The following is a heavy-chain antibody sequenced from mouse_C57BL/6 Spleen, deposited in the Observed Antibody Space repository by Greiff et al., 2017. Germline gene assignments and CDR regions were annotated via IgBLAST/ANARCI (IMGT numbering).Heavy chain of an antibody. Sequence: LQESGAELVKPGASVKISCKASGYAFSSYWMNWVKQRPGKGLEWIGQIYPGDGDTNYNGKFKGKATLTADKSSSTAYMQLSSLTSEDSAVYFCARRGANWNYFDYWGQGTTLTVSS. J-gene: IGHJ2*01. CDR2: IYPGDGDT. CDR1: GYAFSSYW. V-gene: IGHV1-80*01. CDR3: ARRGANWNYFDY. D-gene: IGHD4-1*01.